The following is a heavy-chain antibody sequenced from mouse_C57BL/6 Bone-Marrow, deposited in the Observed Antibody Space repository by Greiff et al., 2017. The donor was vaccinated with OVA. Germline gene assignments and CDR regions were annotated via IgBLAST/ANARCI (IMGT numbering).Heavy chain of an antibody. CDR1: GYTFTSYT. Sequence: QVQLKQSGAELARPGASVKMSCKASGYTFTSYTMHWVKQRPGQGLEWIGYINPSSGYTKYNQKFKDKATLTADKSSSTAYMQLSSLTSEDSAVYYCARTHYYAMDYWGQGTSVTVSS. V-gene: IGHV1-4*01. CDR2: INPSSGYT. J-gene: IGHJ4*01. CDR3: ARTHYYAMDY.